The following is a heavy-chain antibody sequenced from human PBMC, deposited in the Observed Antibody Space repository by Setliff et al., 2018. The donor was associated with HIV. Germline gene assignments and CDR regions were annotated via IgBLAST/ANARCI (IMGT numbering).Heavy chain of an antibody. CDR3: ARDAEVVITTLYDY. CDR2: IRNKANGGTT. Sequence: GGSLRLSCVVSGFIFSDHYIDWVRQAPGKGLEWVARIRNKANGGTTEYVASVKGRFTISGDNSKSTLYLQMGSLRAEDMAVYYCARDAEVVITTLYDYWGQGTLVTVSS. J-gene: IGHJ4*02. D-gene: IGHD3-22*01. CDR1: GFIFSDHY. V-gene: IGHV3-72*01.